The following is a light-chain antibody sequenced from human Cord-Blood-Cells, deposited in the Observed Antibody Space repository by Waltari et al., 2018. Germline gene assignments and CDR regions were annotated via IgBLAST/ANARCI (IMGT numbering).Light chain of an antibody. CDR3: QQYYSTPPWT. J-gene: IGKJ1*01. CDR2: AAS. Sequence: DIQMTQSPSSLSASVGDRVTITCRASQGISNSLAWYQQKPGKAPKLLRYAASRLESGVPSRLSGSGSGADYTRTVSSLQPEDCATYYCQQYYSTPPWTFGQGTKVEIK. CDR1: QGISNS. V-gene: IGKV1-NL1*01.